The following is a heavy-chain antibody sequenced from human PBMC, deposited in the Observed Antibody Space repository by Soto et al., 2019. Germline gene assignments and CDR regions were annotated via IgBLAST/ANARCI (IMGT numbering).Heavy chain of an antibody. CDR2: IYYSGST. D-gene: IGHD3-3*01. J-gene: IGHJ4*02. V-gene: IGHV4-59*01. CDR1: GGSISSYY. Sequence: ETLSLTCTVSGGSISSYYWSWIRQPPGKGLEWIGYIYYSGSTNYNPSLKSRVTISVDTSKNQFSLKLSSVTAADTAVYYCARGADFWSGYFDYWGQGTLVTVSS. CDR3: ARGADFWSGYFDY.